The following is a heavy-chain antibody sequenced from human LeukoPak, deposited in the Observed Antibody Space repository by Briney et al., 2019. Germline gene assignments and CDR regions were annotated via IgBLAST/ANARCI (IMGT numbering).Heavy chain of an antibody. CDR1: GLTFSSYG. J-gene: IGHJ6*04. CDR2: IKQDGSEK. V-gene: IGHV3-7*01. D-gene: IGHD3-10*02. CDR3: AELGITMIGGV. Sequence: GGSLRLSCAASGLTFSSYGMHWVRQAPGKGLEWVANIKQDGSEKHYVDSVKGRFTISRDNAKNSLYLQMNSLRAEDTAVYYCAELGITMIGGVWGKGTTVTISS.